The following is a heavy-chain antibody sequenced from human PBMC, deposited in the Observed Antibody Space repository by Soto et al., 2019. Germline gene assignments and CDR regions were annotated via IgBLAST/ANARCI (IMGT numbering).Heavy chain of an antibody. V-gene: IGHV1-18*01. CDR2: ISPYTGNT. CDR1: GYIFVNYG. Sequence: QVQLVQSGDEVKKPGASVKVSCRASGYIFVNYGIAWVRQAPRQGLEWMGWISPYTGNTHSASKVQGRLTMTTDTSTSTAYMDLGSLISDDTAVYYCVMVDNYVTPTPQDVWGQGTTVTVSS. CDR3: VMVDNYVTPTPQDV. J-gene: IGHJ6*02. D-gene: IGHD3-16*01.